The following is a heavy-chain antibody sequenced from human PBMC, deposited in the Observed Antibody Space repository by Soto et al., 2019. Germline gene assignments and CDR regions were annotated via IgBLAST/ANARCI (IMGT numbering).Heavy chain of an antibody. V-gene: IGHV1-3*01. Sequence: ASVKVSCKASGGTFSSYAISWVRQAPGQRFEWMGWINAGNGNTKYSQKFQGRVTFTRDTSANTAYMELSSLISEDTAVYYCARPKDYDDCLDLWGQGTLVTVSS. CDR2: INAGNGNT. CDR1: GGTFSSYA. J-gene: IGHJ4*02. D-gene: IGHD3-22*01. CDR3: ARPKDYDDCLDL.